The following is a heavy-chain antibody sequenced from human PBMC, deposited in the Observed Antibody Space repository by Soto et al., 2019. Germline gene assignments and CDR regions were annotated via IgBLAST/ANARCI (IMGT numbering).Heavy chain of an antibody. Sequence: RVLRLSCAASGFTFSNYAMHWVRQAPGKGLERVAVISYDGSNKYYADSVQGRFTISRDNSKNTLYLQMTSLRAEDTAVYYCAKEVEVRGADAFDIWGEGTMVTVSS. CDR2: ISYDGSNK. CDR3: AKEVEVRGADAFDI. J-gene: IGHJ3*02. V-gene: IGHV3-30*18. D-gene: IGHD3-10*01. CDR1: GFTFSNYA.